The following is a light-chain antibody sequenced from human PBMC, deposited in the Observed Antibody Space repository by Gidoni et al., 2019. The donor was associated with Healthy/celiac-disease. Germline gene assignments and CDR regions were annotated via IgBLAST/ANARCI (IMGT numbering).Light chain of an antibody. V-gene: IGLV1-47*01. CDR3: AAWDDSLYWV. Sequence: QSVLTPPPSTSGTPGQRVTISCSGSSSNIGSNYVYWYQQLPGTAPKLLIYRNNQRPSGVPDRFSGSKSGTSASLAISGLRSEDEADYYCAAWDDSLYWVFGGGTKLTVL. CDR2: RNN. CDR1: SSNIGSNY. J-gene: IGLJ3*02.